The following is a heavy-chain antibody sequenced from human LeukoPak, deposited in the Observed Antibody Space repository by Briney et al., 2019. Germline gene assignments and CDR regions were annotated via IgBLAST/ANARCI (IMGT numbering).Heavy chain of an antibody. CDR3: ARVVRSDSFDYDYYYAMDV. CDR1: GFTFTRYS. J-gene: IGHJ6*02. Sequence: ASVKVSCKASGFTFTRYSITWVRQAPGKGHEWMGWISDYKGNTNYAQKYQGRVTMTTDTSTRTAYMELRSLRSDDTAVYYCARVVRSDSFDYDYYYAMDVWGQGTTVTVSS. CDR2: ISDYKGNT. D-gene: IGHD2-8*01. V-gene: IGHV1-18*01.